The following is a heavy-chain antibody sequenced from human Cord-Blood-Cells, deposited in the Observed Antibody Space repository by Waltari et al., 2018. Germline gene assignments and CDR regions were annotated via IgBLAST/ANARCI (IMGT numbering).Heavy chain of an antibody. Sequence: QVQLVQSGAEVKKLGSSVKVSCKASGGTFSSDAISWVGQAPGQGLEWRGGIIPIFGTANYAQKFQGRVTITADESTSTAYMELSSLRSEDTAVYYCAIELGMGAFDIWGQGTMVTVSS. V-gene: IGHV1-69*01. J-gene: IGHJ3*02. D-gene: IGHD7-27*01. CDR2: IIPIFGTA. CDR3: AIELGMGAFDI. CDR1: GGTFSSDA.